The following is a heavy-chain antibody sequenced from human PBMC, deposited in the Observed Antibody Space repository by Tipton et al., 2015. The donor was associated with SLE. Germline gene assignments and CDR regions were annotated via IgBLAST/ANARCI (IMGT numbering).Heavy chain of an antibody. D-gene: IGHD3-16*01. CDR1: GFTFSSYD. CDR2: IGTAGDT. V-gene: IGHV3-13*01. Sequence: SLRLSCAASGFTFSSYDMHWVRQGTGKGLEWVSAIGTAGDTYYPGSVKGRFTISRENAKHSLYLQMTNLRAGDTAVYYCARGGSDAFDFWDQGTRVTVSS. CDR3: ARGGSDAFDF. J-gene: IGHJ3*01.